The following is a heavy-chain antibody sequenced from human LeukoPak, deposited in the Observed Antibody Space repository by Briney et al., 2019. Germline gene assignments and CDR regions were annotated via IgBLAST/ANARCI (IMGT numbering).Heavy chain of an antibody. CDR3: ATLAAAGLSYDY. D-gene: IGHD6-13*01. CDR1: GFTFSSYG. J-gene: IGHJ4*02. V-gene: IGHV3-30*03. CDR2: ISYDGSNK. Sequence: GGSLRLSCAASGFTFSSYGMHWVRQAPGKGLEWVAVISYDGSNKYYADSVKGRFTISRDNSKNTLYLQMNSLRAEDTAVYYCATLAAAGLSYDYWGQGTLVTVSS.